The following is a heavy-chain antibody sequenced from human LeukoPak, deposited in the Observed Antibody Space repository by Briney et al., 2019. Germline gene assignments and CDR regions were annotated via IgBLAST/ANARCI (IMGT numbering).Heavy chain of an antibody. J-gene: IGHJ4*02. CDR2: INSDGITT. Sequence: GGSLRLSCAASGFTFCSFGWHWDPQAQGKGLLGFSRINSDGITTSYADSVKGRFTISRDNAKNTLYLQRNSLRAEDTAVYYCARDMVAGGPDYWGQGTLVTVSS. V-gene: IGHV3-74*01. D-gene: IGHD6-19*01. CDR1: GFTFCSFG. CDR3: ARDMVAGGPDY.